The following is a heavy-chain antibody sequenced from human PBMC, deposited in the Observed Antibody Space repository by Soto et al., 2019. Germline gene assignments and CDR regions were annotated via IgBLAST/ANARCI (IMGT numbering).Heavy chain of an antibody. J-gene: IGHJ4*02. CDR3: AKESDFWSGYFSPGNYRDY. CDR1: GFTFSNSA. Sequence: EVQLLGSGGGLVQPGGSLRLSCAASGFTFSNSAMSWVRQPPGKGLEWVSGITGSGGDTFYADSVKGRFTISRDNSKNTLYLQMNSLRAEDTAIYYCAKESDFWSGYFSPGNYRDYWGQGTLVTVSS. D-gene: IGHD3-3*01. V-gene: IGHV3-23*01. CDR2: ITGSGGDT.